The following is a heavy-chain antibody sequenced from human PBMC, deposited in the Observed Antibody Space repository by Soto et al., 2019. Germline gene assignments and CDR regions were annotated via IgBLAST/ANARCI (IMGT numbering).Heavy chain of an antibody. Sequence: QVQLVQSGAEVKKPGASVKLSCKASGYTFTSYTMHWVRQAPGQRLEWMGWINTGNGNTKYSQKFRGRVTITRDTSASTAYMELSSLRSEDTAVYYCAHGSGSYYLMSGWAQGTLVTVSS. V-gene: IGHV1-3*04. D-gene: IGHD3-10*01. J-gene: IGHJ4*02. CDR2: INTGNGNT. CDR3: AHGSGSYYLMSG. CDR1: GYTFTSYT.